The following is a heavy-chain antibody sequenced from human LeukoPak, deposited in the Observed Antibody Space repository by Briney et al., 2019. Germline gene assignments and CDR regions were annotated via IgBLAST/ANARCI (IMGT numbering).Heavy chain of an antibody. CDR3: AREQYSGSYYN. J-gene: IGHJ4*02. Sequence: TSETLSLTCAVYGGSFSGYYWSWIRQPPGKGLEWVSRINGDGSSTTYADSVKGRFTISRDNAKNTLYLQMNSLRAEDTALYYCAREQYSGSYYNWGQGSLVTVSS. D-gene: IGHD1-26*01. V-gene: IGHV3-74*01. CDR2: INGDGSST. CDR1: GGSFSGYY.